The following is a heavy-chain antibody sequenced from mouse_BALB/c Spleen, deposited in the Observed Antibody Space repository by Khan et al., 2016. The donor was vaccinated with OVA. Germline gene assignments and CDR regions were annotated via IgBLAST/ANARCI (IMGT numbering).Heavy chain of an antibody. J-gene: IGHJ4*01. Sequence: QIQLVQSGPELKKPGETVRISCKASGYTFTTAGIQWVQKMPGKGLKWIGWINTHSGVPKYAEDFKGRFAFSLEISVSTAYLQITNLKNEDMATYFCASGGSAYYRNDGGAMEYWGQGTSVTVAS. V-gene: IGHV9-4*02. CDR2: INTHSGVP. CDR1: GYTFTTAG. CDR3: ASGGSAYYRNDGGAMEY. D-gene: IGHD2-14*01.